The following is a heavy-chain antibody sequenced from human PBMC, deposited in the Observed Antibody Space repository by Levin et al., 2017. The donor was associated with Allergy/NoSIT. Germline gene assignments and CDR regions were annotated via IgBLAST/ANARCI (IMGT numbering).Heavy chain of an antibody. CDR3: ARESLRYFDRNWYFDL. CDR1: GFTFSSYA. V-gene: IGHV3-30-3*01. CDR2: ISYDGSNK. D-gene: IGHD3-9*01. J-gene: IGHJ2*01. Sequence: GGSLRLSCAASGFTFSSYAMHWVRQAPGKGLEWVAVISYDGSNKYYADSVKGRFTISRDNSKNTLYLQMNSLRAEDTAVYYCARESLRYFDRNWYFDLWGRGTLVTVSS.